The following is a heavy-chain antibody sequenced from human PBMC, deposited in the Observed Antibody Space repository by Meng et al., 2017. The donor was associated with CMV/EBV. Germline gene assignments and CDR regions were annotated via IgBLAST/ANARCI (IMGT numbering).Heavy chain of an antibody. J-gene: IGHJ4*02. CDR2: IKSKTDGGTT. CDR3: TTDPPVLRFLEWLSTLRH. Sequence: GESLKISCTASGFTFGDYAMSWVRQAPGKGLEWVGRIKSKTDGGTTDYAAPVKGRFTISRDDSKNTLYLQMNSLKTEDTAVYYCTTDPPVLRFLEWLSTLRHWGQGTLVTVSS. D-gene: IGHD3-3*01. V-gene: IGHV3-15*01. CDR1: GFTFGDYA.